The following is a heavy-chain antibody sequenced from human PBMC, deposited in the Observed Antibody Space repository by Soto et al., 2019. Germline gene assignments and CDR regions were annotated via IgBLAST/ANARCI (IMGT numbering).Heavy chain of an antibody. CDR2: IYYIGTT. D-gene: IGHD4-17*01. CDR3: ATVAITVTPYYFDY. Sequence: SETLSLTCTVSGDSISNANYYWSWIRQPPGKGLEWIAYIYYIGTTYYSSSLKSRVTISVDTSKNQFSLKLSSVTAADPALYYCATVAITVTPYYFDYWGQGSLVTVS. J-gene: IGHJ4*02. CDR1: GDSISNANYY. V-gene: IGHV4-30-4*01.